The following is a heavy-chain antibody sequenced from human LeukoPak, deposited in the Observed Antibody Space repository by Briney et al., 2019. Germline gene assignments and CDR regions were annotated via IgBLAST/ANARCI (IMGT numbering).Heavy chain of an antibody. V-gene: IGHV1-18*01. D-gene: IGHD2-2*02. CDR1: GGTFSSYA. Sequence: ASVKVSCKASGGTFSSYAISWVRQAPGQGLEWMGWISAYNGNTNYAQKLQGRVTITTDTSTSTAYMELRSLRSDDTAVYYCARDRVIVVVPAAIRGPNWFDPWGQGTLVTVSS. CDR3: ARDRVIVVVPAAIRGPNWFDP. J-gene: IGHJ5*02. CDR2: ISAYNGNT.